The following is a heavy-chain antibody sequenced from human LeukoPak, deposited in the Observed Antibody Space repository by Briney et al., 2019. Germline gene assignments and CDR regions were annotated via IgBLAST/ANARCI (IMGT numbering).Heavy chain of an antibody. D-gene: IGHD1-1*01. CDR3: ARNGGHNQEH. V-gene: IGHV4-4*02. J-gene: IGHJ4*02. CDR1: GASISRGSW. CDR2: FSHSGIT. Sequence: SETLSLTCDVSGASISRGSWWSWVRQPPGKGLEWIGGFSHSGITNFNPSLKSRVTISVDKSRNQFSLNLISVTAADTAVYFCARNGGHNQEHWGQGTLVTVSS.